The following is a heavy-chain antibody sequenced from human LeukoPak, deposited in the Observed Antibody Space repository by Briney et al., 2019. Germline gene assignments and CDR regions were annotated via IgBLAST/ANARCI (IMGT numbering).Heavy chain of an antibody. CDR1: GFTVSSSY. D-gene: IGHD6-19*01. V-gene: IGHV3-66*01. CDR2: IYSGGST. J-gene: IGHJ4*02. CDR3: ARGQSEAGIPTFDY. Sequence: GGSLRLSCAASGFTVSSSYMSWVRQAPGKGLEWVSVIYSGGSTYYANSVKGRFTISRDNSKNTLYLQMNSLRAEDTAVHYCARGQSEAGIPTFDYWGQGTLVTVSS.